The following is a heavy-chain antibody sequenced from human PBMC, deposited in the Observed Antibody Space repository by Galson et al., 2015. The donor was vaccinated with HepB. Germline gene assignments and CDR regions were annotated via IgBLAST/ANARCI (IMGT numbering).Heavy chain of an antibody. D-gene: IGHD6-19*01. Sequence: LRLSCAASRFIFSRYNMNWVRQAPGKGLEWVSSIRSNNADTFYADSVKGRFTISRDNAKNSLFLQMNSLRVEGTAMYYCARDWGISVSGTWWFDPWGQGTLVIVSS. CDR2: IRSNNADT. V-gene: IGHV3-21*01. CDR3: ARDWGISVSGTWWFDP. CDR1: RFIFSRYN. J-gene: IGHJ5*02.